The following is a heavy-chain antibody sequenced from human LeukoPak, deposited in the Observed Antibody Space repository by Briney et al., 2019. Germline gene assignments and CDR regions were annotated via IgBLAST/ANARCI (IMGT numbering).Heavy chain of an antibody. CDR1: GYTFTSYG. CDR3: ARALGLGHDNYYYYGMDV. Sequence: ASVKVSCKASGYTFTSYGISWVRQAPGQGLEWMGWISAYNGKTNYAQKLQGRVTMTTDTSTSTAYMELRSLRSDDTAVYYCARALGLGHDNYYYYGMDVWGKGTTVTVSS. V-gene: IGHV1-18*04. D-gene: IGHD6-19*01. J-gene: IGHJ6*04. CDR2: ISAYNGKT.